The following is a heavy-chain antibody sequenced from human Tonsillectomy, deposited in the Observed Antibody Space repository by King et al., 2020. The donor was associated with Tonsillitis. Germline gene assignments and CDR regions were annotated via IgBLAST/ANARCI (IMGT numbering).Heavy chain of an antibody. CDR1: GAYISSNY. CDR2: VYYNGRT. J-gene: IGHJ4*02. D-gene: IGHD3-9*01. CDR3: ARTYFYCFNAPFDH. Sequence: QLQESGPGLVKPSETLSLTCTVSGAYISSNYWNWIRQSPEKGLEWIGYVYYNGRTGSNPSLQSRVTISVDTSKKQFSLKLTSVTAADTAVYYCARTYFYCFNAPFDHWGQGILVTVSS. V-gene: IGHV4-59*01.